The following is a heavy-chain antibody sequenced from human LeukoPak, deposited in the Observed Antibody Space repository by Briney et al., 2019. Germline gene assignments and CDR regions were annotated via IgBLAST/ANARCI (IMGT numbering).Heavy chain of an antibody. Sequence: SQTLSLTCTVSGASVNSGNYYWTWIRQPAGKRLEWIGRIYTSGTTNYNPSLKSRVTISVDTSKNQFSLKLSSVTAADTAVYYCARDHEYCSSTSCSYWGQGTLVTVSS. CDR1: GASVNSGNYY. J-gene: IGHJ4*02. V-gene: IGHV4-61*02. CDR3: ARDHEYCSSTSCSY. CDR2: IYTSGTT. D-gene: IGHD2-2*01.